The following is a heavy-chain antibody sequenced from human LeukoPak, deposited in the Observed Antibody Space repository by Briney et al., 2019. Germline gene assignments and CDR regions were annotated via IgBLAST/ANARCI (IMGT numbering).Heavy chain of an antibody. J-gene: IGHJ3*01. Sequence: PSETLSLTCAVYGGSFSGYYWSWIRQPPGKGLEWIGEISHSGTTNYNPSLESRVTISIDTSKNQFSLKLSSVTAADTAVYLCARKYCSTTSCSYGFDFWGQGTMVTVSS. CDR1: GGSFSGYY. D-gene: IGHD2-2*01. CDR3: ARKYCSTTSCSYGFDF. V-gene: IGHV4-34*01. CDR2: ISHSGTT.